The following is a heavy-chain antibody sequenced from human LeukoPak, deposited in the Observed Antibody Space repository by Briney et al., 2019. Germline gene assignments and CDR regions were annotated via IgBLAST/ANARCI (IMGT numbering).Heavy chain of an antibody. D-gene: IGHD3-16*01. CDR1: GFTFSDYS. CDR2: ISSSSSMM. V-gene: IGHV3-48*01. J-gene: IGHJ4*02. Sequence: GGSLRLSCAASGFTFSDYSMNWVRQAPGKGLEWISYISSSSSMMYYADSVKGRFTISRDNSKNTLYLQMNSLRAEDTAVYYCANHPYDYVWEGGFDYWGQGTLVTVSS. CDR3: ANHPYDYVWEGGFDY.